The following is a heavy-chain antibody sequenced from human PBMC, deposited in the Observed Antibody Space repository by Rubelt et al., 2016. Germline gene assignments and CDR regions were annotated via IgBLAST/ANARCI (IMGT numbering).Heavy chain of an antibody. Sequence: QVQLQESGPGLVKPSETLSLTCTVSGGSISSYYWSWIRQPPGKGLEWIGYIYYSGSTNYNPALKSRVTIAVDRSKNQFSLKLGSVTAADTAVYECARPGTSLDAFDIWGQGTMVTVSS. V-gene: IGHV4-59*01. J-gene: IGHJ3*02. CDR2: IYYSGST. CDR3: ARPGTSLDAFDI. CDR1: GGSISSYY. D-gene: IGHD6-13*01.